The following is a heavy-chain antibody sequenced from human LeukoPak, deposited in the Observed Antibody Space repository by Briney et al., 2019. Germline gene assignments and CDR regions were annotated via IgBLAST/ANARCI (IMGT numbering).Heavy chain of an antibody. CDR3: ASSHPRLAFYY. V-gene: IGHV3-21*01. J-gene: IGHJ4*02. Sequence: PGGSLRLSCAASGFTFSSYSMNWVRQAPGKGLEWVSSISSSSSYIYYADSVKGRFTISRDNAKNSLYLQVNSLRAEDTAVYYCASSHPRLAFYYWGQGTLVTVSS. CDR2: ISSSSSYI. CDR1: GFTFSSYS.